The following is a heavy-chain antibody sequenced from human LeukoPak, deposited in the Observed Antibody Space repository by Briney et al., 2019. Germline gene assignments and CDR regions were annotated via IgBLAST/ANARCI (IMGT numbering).Heavy chain of an antibody. V-gene: IGHV7-4-1*02. J-gene: IGHJ4*02. CDR2: INANTGNP. CDR1: GYTFTSYA. CDR3: ARDPLGGDYPFDY. D-gene: IGHD4-17*01. Sequence: ASVKVSCKASGYTFTSYAMNWVRQAPGQGLEWMGWINANTGNPTYAQGFTGRFVFSLDTSVSTAYLHISSLKAEDTAVYYCARDPLGGDYPFDYWGQGTLVTVSS.